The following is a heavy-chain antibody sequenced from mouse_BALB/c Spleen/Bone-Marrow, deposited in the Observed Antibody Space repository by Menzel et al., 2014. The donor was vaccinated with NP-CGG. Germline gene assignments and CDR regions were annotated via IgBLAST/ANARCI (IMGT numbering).Heavy chain of an antibody. CDR2: INTNGGTT. Sequence: EVQVVESGGGLVKLGGSLKLSCAASGFTFSSYYMSWVRQTPEKRLELVATINTNGGTTYYPDTVKGRFTISRDNAKNXLYLQMSSLKSEDTALYYCTSHTAAWYFDVWGAGTTVTVSS. CDR3: TSHTAAWYFDV. CDR1: GFTFSSYY. D-gene: IGHD1-2*01. J-gene: IGHJ1*01. V-gene: IGHV5-6-2*01.